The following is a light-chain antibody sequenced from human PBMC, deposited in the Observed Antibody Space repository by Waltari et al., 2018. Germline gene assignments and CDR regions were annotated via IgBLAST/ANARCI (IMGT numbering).Light chain of an antibody. V-gene: IGKV1-NL1*01. Sequence: DIQMTQSPSSLSASVGDSVVITCRASQDIRTGVDWYQQKPGKGPNLLISGASGLERGVPSRFSGSGSGTDFTLTISSLQPEDFATYFCQQYYSLSFFGPGTKVDVE. CDR3: QQYYSLSF. CDR1: QDIRTG. CDR2: GAS. J-gene: IGKJ3*01.